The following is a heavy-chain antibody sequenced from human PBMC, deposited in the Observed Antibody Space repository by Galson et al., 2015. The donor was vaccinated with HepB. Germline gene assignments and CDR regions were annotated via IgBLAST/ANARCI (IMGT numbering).Heavy chain of an antibody. J-gene: IGHJ5*02. CDR1: GFTFSSYD. D-gene: IGHD6-19*01. CDR3: AKVSEYSSGWYSVWFDP. V-gene: IGHV3-23*01. Sequence: SLRLSCAVSGFTFSSYDMSWVRQAPGKGLEWVSTISDSGGSTDYADSVKGRFTISRDNSKNTLYLQMNSLRAEDTAVYYCAKVSEYSSGWYSVWFDPWGQGTLVTVSS. CDR2: ISDSGGST.